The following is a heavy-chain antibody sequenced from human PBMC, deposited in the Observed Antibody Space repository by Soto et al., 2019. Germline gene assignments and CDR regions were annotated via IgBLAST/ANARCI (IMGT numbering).Heavy chain of an antibody. J-gene: IGHJ6*02. D-gene: IGHD2-2*02. CDR2: ISSNSIYI. CDR3: ARDWGPYQLLYVGVYYYGMDV. Sequence: GGSLRLSCAASGFTFSNYYISWIRQAPGKGLEWVSYISSNSIYIKYADSVKGRFTISRDNAKNSVYLQMSSLRSEDTAVYYCARDWGPYQLLYVGVYYYGMDVWGQGTTVTVSS. CDR1: GFTFSNYY. V-gene: IGHV3-11*05.